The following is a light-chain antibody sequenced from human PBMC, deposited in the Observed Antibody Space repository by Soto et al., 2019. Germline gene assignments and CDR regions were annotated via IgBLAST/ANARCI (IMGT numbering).Light chain of an antibody. J-gene: IGLJ1*01. CDR3: SSYTTSNTRQIV. CDR1: SSDVGGYNY. V-gene: IGLV2-14*01. Sequence: QSALTQPASGSGSPGQSITISFTGNSSDVGGYNYVSWYQQHPGKAPKFMIYDVSNRPSGVSNRFSGSKSGNTASLTISGLQAEDEADYYCSSYTTSNTRQIVFGTGTKVT. CDR2: DVS.